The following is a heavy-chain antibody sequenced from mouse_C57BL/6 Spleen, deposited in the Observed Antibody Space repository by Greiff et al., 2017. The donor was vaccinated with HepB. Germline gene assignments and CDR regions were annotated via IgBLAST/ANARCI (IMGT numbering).Heavy chain of an antibody. CDR3: ARGAEATGFAY. J-gene: IGHJ3*01. CDR1: GFTFSDYG. D-gene: IGHD6-1*01. CDR2: ISSGSSTI. Sequence: DVKLVESGGGLVKPGGSLKLSCAASGFTFSDYGMHWVRQAPEKGLEWVAYISSGSSTIYYADTVKGRFTITRDNAKNTLFLQMTSLRSEDTAMYYCARGAEATGFAYWGQGTLVTVSA. V-gene: IGHV5-17*01.